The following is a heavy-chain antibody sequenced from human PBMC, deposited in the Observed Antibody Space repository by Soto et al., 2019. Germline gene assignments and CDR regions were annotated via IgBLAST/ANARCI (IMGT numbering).Heavy chain of an antibody. Sequence: GGSLRLSCAASGFTFSSYAMSWVRQAPGKGLEWVSAISGSGGSTYYADSVKGRFTISRDNSKNTLYLQMNSLRAEDTAVYYCAKDKFNSPGTTGDAFDIWGQGTMVTVSS. CDR3: AKDKFNSPGTTGDAFDI. V-gene: IGHV3-23*01. D-gene: IGHD1-7*01. CDR2: ISGSGGST. CDR1: GFTFSSYA. J-gene: IGHJ3*02.